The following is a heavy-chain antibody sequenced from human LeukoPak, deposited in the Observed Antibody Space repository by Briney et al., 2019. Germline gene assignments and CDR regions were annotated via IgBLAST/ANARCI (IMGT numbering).Heavy chain of an antibody. CDR1: GFTFSNAW. D-gene: IGHD2-21*02. V-gene: IGHV3-33*06. J-gene: IGHJ5*02. CDR3: AKDGNCGGDCYGWFDP. CDR2: IWHDRSDTYGSNK. Sequence: PGGSLRLSCAASGFTFSNAWMSWVRQAPGKGLEWVAVIWHDRSDTYGSNKYYADSVKGRFTISRDNSKNTVYLQMNSLRVEDTAVYYCAKDGNCGGDCYGWFDPWGQGALVTVSS.